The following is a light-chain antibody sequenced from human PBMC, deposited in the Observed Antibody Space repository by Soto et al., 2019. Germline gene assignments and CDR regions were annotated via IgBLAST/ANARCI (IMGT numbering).Light chain of an antibody. J-gene: IGKJ1*01. CDR2: KAS. CDR3: QHYKMYSPWT. V-gene: IGKV1-5*03. CDR1: QTISSW. Sequence: IQRTQSPSTLSGSVGDRSTITCLASQTISSWLAWYQQKPGKAPKLLIYKASTLKSGVPSRFSGSGSGTEFTLTISSLQPDDFATYYCQHYKMYSPWTFGQGTQVEIK.